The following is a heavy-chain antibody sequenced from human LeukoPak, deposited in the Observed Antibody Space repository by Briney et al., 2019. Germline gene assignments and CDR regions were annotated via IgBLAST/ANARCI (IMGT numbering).Heavy chain of an antibody. J-gene: IGHJ2*01. CDR2: INHSGST. CDR3: ARGQAFDL. CDR1: GGPFSGYY. V-gene: IGHV4-34*01. Sequence: SETLSLTCAVYGGPFSGYYWSWIRQPPGKGLEWIGEINHSGSTNYNPSLKSRVTISVDTSKNQFSLKLSSVTAADTAVYYCARGQAFDLWGRGTLVTVSS.